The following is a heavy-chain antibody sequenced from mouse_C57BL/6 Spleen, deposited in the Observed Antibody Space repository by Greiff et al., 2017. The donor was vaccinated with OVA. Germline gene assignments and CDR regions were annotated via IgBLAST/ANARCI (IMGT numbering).Heavy chain of an antibody. D-gene: IGHD1-1*01. Sequence: EVHLVESGGGLVKPGGSLKLSCAASGFTFSDYGMHWVRQAPEKGLEWVAYISSGSSTIYYADTVKGRFTISRDNAKNTLCLQLTSLRSEDTAMYYCERSLLLHAMDYWGQGTSVTVSS. CDR1: GFTFSDYG. J-gene: IGHJ4*01. CDR3: ERSLLLHAMDY. V-gene: IGHV5-17*01. CDR2: ISSGSSTI.